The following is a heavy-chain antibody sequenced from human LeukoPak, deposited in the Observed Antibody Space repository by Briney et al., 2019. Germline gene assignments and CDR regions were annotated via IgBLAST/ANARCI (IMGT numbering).Heavy chain of an antibody. V-gene: IGHV3-23*01. CDR1: GFTFSSYG. CDR3: AKILWGASYFDY. J-gene: IGHJ4*02. D-gene: IGHD3-10*01. Sequence: GGSLRLSCAASGFTFSSYGMSWVRQAAGKGLEWVSTISTSGGSTYYADSVKGRLTISRDNSKNTLYLQINSLRAEDTAVYYCAKILWGASYFDYWGQGTPVTVSS. CDR2: ISTSGGST.